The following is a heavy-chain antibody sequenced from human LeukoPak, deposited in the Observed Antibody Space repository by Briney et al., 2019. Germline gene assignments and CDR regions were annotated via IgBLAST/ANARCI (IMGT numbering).Heavy chain of an antibody. Sequence: GGSLRLSCAASGFTVSSNYMGWVRQAPGKGLEWVSYISSSSSTIYYADSVKGRFTISRDNAKNSLYLQMNSLRAEDTAVYYCARDCFAGLGGVVSTAFDIWGQGTMVTVSS. CDR1: GFTVSSNY. V-gene: IGHV3-48*01. CDR2: ISSSSSTI. D-gene: IGHD3-3*01. CDR3: ARDCFAGLGGVVSTAFDI. J-gene: IGHJ3*02.